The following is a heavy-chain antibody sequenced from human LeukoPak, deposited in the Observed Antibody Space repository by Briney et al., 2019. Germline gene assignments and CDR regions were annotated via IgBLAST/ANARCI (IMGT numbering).Heavy chain of an antibody. D-gene: IGHD3-3*01. J-gene: IGHJ3*02. V-gene: IGHV3-33*01. Sequence: GMSLRLSCAASGFTFSGYAMHWVRQAPGKGLEWVAGIWYDGSNINYADSVKGRFTISRDNSKTTLYLQMNNLRAEDTAVYYCARDLSLNYDFWSGYDAFDIWGQGTMVTVSS. CDR2: IWYDGSNI. CDR1: GFTFSGYA. CDR3: ARDLSLNYDFWSGYDAFDI.